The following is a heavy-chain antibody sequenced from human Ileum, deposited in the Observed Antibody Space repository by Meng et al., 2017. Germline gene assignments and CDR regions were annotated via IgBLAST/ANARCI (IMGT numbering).Heavy chain of an antibody. CDR2: IIPMFGIV. CDR3: ASRYCTDSGCHLGAFDF. D-gene: IGHD2-8*02. Sequence: QGHLVHSGAEVKKPGSSVKVSCKTPGGTLTNYPIHWVRQAPGQGLEWMGGIIPMFGIVNYAQNFQGRLTITADEFSTTGYMDLSSLTSEDTAVYYCASRYCTDSGCHLGAFDFWGQGTLVTVSS. CDR1: GGTLTNYP. J-gene: IGHJ4*02. V-gene: IGHV1-69*01.